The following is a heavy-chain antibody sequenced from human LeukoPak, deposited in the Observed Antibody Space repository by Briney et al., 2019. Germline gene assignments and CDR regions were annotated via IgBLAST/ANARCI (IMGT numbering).Heavy chain of an antibody. V-gene: IGHV2-5*02. CDR2: IYWDDDK. CDR1: GFSLSTSGVG. J-gene: IGHJ4*02. CDR3: AHRGIIAVAGLDFDY. D-gene: IGHD6-19*01. Sequence: SGPTLLKPTQTLTLTCTFSGFSLSTSGVGVGWVRQPPGKALEWLALIYWDDDKRYSPSLKSRLTITKDTSKNQVVLTMTNMDPVDTATYYCAHRGIIAVAGLDFDYWGQGALVTVSS.